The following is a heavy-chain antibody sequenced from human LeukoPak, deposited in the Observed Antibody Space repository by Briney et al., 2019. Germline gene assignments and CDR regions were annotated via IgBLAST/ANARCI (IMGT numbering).Heavy chain of an antibody. D-gene: IGHD1-26*01. CDR1: GFTFSSYG. J-gene: IGHJ4*02. V-gene: IGHV3-30*18. Sequence: GGSLRLSCAASGFTFSSYGIHWVRQAPGKGLEWVAVISNDGSNKYYADSVKGRFTISRDNSKNTLYLQMNSLRAEDTAVYYCAKETGRWELEWGQGTLVTVPS. CDR2: ISNDGSNK. CDR3: AKETGRWELE.